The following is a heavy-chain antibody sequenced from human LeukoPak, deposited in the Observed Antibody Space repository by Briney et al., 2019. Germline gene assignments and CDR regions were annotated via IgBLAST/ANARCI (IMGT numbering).Heavy chain of an antibody. V-gene: IGHV4-39*07. Sequence: KPSETLSLTCTVSGGSISSSSYYWGWIRQPPGKGLEWIGSIYYSGSTYYNPSLKSRVTISVDTSKNQFSLKLISVTAADTAVYYCARRVGTRPYSSGWLRTWYLDLWGRGTLVTVSS. D-gene: IGHD6-19*01. CDR1: GGSISSSSYY. CDR3: ARRVGTRPYSSGWLRTWYLDL. J-gene: IGHJ2*01. CDR2: IYYSGST.